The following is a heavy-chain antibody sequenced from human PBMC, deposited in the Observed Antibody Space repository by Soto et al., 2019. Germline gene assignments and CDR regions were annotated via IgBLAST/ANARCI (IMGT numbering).Heavy chain of an antibody. V-gene: IGHV3-48*02. J-gene: IGHJ4*01. D-gene: IGHD5-18*01. Sequence: GGSLRLSCEASGFTISGCSMNWVRQAPGKGLEWLAYITIRTGNIVYADTVGGRFTISADNAENSVFLQMNSLREEDTAVYFCVRDRDLDRDMVHADLWGQGT. CDR2: ITIRTGNI. CDR3: VRDRDLDRDMVHADL. CDR1: GFTISGCS.